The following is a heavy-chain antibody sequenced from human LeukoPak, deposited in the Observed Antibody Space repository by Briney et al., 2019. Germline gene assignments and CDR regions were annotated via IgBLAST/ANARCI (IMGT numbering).Heavy chain of an antibody. CDR2: IYYSGSA. CDR1: GGSISSSSYY. D-gene: IGHD3-22*01. V-gene: IGHV4-39*07. Sequence: SETLSLTRTFSGGSISSSSYYWGWIRQPPGKGLEWIGSIYYSGSAYYNPSLKSRVAISVDTSKNQFSLKLSSVTAADTAIYYCARENPSGYYNRPIDYWGQGTLVTVSS. CDR3: ARENPSGYYNRPIDY. J-gene: IGHJ4*02.